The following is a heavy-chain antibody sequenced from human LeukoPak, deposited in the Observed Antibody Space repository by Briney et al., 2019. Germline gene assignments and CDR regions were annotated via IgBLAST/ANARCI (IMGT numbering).Heavy chain of an antibody. CDR1: GFTFSSYS. J-gene: IGHJ4*02. V-gene: IGHV3-48*01. D-gene: IGHD2-15*01. CDR2: ISSSSSTI. CDR3: ARDNTYYSGSRYYDRFDY. Sequence: PGGSLRLSCAASGFTFSSYSMNWVRQAPGKGLEWVSYISSSSSTIYYADSVKGRFTISRDNAKNSLYLQMNSLTAEDTAVYYCARDNTYYSGSRYYDRFDYWGQGTLVTVSS.